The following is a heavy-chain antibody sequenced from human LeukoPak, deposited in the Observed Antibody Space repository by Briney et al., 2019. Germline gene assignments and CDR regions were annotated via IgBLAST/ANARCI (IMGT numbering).Heavy chain of an antibody. D-gene: IGHD6-19*01. CDR1: GGSFSGYY. J-gene: IGHJ4*02. V-gene: IGHV4-34*01. CDR3: ARRLAAYSSGWTDY. CDR2: INYSGST. Sequence: SQTLSLTCAVYGGSFSGYYWSWIRQPPGKGLEWIGEINYSGSTNYNPSLKNRVTISVDTSKIQFSLKLSSVTAADTAVYYCARRLAAYSSGWTDYWGQGTLVTVSS.